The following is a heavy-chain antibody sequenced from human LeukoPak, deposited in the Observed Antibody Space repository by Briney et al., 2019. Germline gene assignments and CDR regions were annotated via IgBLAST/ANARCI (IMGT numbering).Heavy chain of an antibody. D-gene: IGHD3-3*01. V-gene: IGHV4-59*01. J-gene: IGHJ4*02. Sequence: SETLSLTCTVSGGSISSYYWSWIRQPPGKGLEWIGYIYYSGSTNYNPSLKSRVTISVDTSKNQFSLKLSSVTAADTAVYYCAREHRPIFGVVTLSSGFDCWGQGTLVTVSS. CDR1: GGSISSYY. CDR2: IYYSGST. CDR3: AREHRPIFGVVTLSSGFDC.